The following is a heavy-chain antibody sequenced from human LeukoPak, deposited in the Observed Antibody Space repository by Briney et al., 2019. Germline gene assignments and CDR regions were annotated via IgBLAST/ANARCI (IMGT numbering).Heavy chain of an antibody. V-gene: IGHV1-8*02. CDR3: ARKATRETYYDILTGYDY. Sequence: GASVKVSCKASGYTFTGYYMHWVRQATGQGLEWMGWMNPNSGNTGYAQKFQGRVTMTRNTSISTAYMELSSLRSEDTAVYYCARKATRETYYDILTGYDYWGQGTLVTVSS. CDR1: GYTFTGYY. J-gene: IGHJ4*02. D-gene: IGHD3-9*01. CDR2: MNPNSGNT.